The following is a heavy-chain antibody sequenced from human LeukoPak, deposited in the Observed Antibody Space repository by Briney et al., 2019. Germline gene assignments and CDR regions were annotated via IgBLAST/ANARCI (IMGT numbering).Heavy chain of an antibody. D-gene: IGHD2-15*01. CDR1: GFAFSNYV. CDR2: INGGGGST. CDR3: VKAGRRSTPC. V-gene: IGHV3-23*01. J-gene: IGHJ4*02. Sequence: PGGSLRLSCAASGFAFSNYVMSWVPQAPGKGPEWVSGINGGGGSTFYAESVTGRFTISRYNYKNTLFLQMNTLRPEDTALYYCVKAGRRSTPCWGQGTLVTVSS.